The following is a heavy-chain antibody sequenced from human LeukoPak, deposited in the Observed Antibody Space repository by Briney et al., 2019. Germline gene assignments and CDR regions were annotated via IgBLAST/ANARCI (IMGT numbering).Heavy chain of an antibody. V-gene: IGHV1-18*01. J-gene: IGHJ4*02. CDR3: ARIAYCGGDCYTTYFDY. CDR2: ISAYNGNI. Sequence: GASVKVSCKASGGTFSSYAISWVRQAPGQGLEWMGWISAYNGNINYAQKLQGRVTMTTDTSTSTAYMELRSLRSDDTAVYYCARIAYCGGDCYTTYFDYWGQGTLVTVSS. D-gene: IGHD2-21*01. CDR1: GGTFSSYA.